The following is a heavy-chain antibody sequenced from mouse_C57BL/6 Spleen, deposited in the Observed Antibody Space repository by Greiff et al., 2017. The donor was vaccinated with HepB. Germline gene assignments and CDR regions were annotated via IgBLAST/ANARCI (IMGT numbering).Heavy chain of an antibody. CDR3: ASGYYGRAWFAY. CDR2: IDPSDSYT. V-gene: IGHV1-59*01. CDR1: GYTFTSYW. J-gene: IGHJ3*01. D-gene: IGHD1-1*01. Sequence: QVQLQQPGAELVRPGTSVKLSCKASGYTFTSYWMHWVKQRPGQGLEWIGVIDPSDSYTNYNQKFKGKATLTVDTSSSTADMQLRSLTSEDSAVYYCASGYYGRAWFAYWGQGTLVTVSA.